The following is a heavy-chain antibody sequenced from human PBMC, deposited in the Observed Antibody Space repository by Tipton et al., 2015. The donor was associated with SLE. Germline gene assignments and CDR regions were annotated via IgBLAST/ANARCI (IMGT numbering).Heavy chain of an antibody. Sequence: SLRLSCAASGFTFNSYTMHWVRQAPGKGLEWVAVISYDGTNKYYADSVKGRFTISRDNSKNTLYLQMNSLRAEDTAVYYCASDILTGPDSWGHGTLVPVSS. J-gene: IGHJ5*01. D-gene: IGHD3-9*01. CDR1: GFTFNSYT. V-gene: IGHV3-30*04. CDR3: ASDILTGPDS. CDR2: ISYDGTNK.